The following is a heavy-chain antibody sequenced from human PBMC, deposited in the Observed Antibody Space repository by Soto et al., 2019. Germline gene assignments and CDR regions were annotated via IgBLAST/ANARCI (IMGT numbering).Heavy chain of an antibody. Sequence: LRLSCAASGFTFSSYAMHWVRQAPGKGLEWVAVISYDGSNKYYADSVKGRFTISRDNSKNTLYLQMNSLRAEDTAVYYCARDRFWGQGTLVTVSS. J-gene: IGHJ4*02. CDR1: GFTFSSYA. CDR2: ISYDGSNK. V-gene: IGHV3-30-3*01. CDR3: ARDRF.